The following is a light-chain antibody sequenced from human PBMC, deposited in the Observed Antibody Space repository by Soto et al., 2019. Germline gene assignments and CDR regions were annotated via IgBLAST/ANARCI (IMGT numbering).Light chain of an antibody. CDR1: QSVDNN. J-gene: IGKJ5*01. CDR3: QQYNDRPPIT. V-gene: IGKV3-15*01. CDR2: GSF. Sequence: EIVMTQSPVTLSASPGESATLSCRASQSVDNNVAWYQQKPGQAPRLLIVGSFARATGIPARFSGSGSGSEVTLSISGLQSEDCSVYYCQQYNDRPPITFGQGTRLEIK.